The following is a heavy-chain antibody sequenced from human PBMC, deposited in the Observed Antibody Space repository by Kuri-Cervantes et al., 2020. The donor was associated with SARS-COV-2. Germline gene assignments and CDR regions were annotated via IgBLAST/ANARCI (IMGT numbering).Heavy chain of an antibody. Sequence: ASVKVSCKASGYTFTSYGISWVRQAPGQGLEWMGWISAYNGNTNYAQKLQGRVTMTTDTSTSTAYMELTTLRSEDTAVYYCHVSLGYSDSLRGFDYWGQGTLVTVSS. CDR2: ISAYNGNT. V-gene: IGHV1-18*01. J-gene: IGHJ4*02. CDR3: HVSLGYSDSLRGFDY. CDR1: GYTFTSYG. D-gene: IGHD6-13*01.